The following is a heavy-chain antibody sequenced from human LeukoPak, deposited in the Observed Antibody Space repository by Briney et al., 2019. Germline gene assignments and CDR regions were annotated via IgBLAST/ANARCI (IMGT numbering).Heavy chain of an antibody. CDR3: ARDGPYFDWLLSGYYYYYMDV. D-gene: IGHD3-9*01. CDR1: GYTFTRYG. J-gene: IGHJ6*03. V-gene: IGHV1-18*01. Sequence: ASVKVSCKASGYTFTRYGISWVRQAPGQGLEWMGWISAYNDNTNYTQKLQGRVTMTTDTSTSTAYMELRSLRSDDTAVYYCARDGPYFDWLLSGYYYYYMDVWGKGTTVTISS. CDR2: ISAYNDNT.